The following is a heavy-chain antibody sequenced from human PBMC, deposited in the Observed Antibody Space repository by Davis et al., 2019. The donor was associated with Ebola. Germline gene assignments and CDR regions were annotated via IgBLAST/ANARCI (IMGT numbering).Heavy chain of an antibody. CDR2: IYYSGST. CDR1: GGSVSSGGYY. J-gene: IGHJ4*02. CDR3: ARHLGYSWGFDY. Sequence: SETLSLTCTVSGGSVSSGGYYWNWLRQSPGKGLEWIGYIYYSGSTDYSPSLRGRVTIPVDTSKNQFSLKLSSVTAADTAVYYCARHLGYSWGFDYWGQGTLVTVSS. D-gene: IGHD5-18*01. V-gene: IGHV4-61*08.